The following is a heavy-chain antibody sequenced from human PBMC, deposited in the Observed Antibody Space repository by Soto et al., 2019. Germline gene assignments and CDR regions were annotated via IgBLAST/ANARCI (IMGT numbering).Heavy chain of an antibody. CDR3: ASPHGFGFDV. CDR1: GVSISSHNW. D-gene: IGHD5-12*01. V-gene: IGHV4-4*02. J-gene: IGHJ6*02. Sequence: QVQLQESGPGLVKPSGTLSLTCAVSGVSISSHNWWSWVRQPPGKGLEWIGEIYHSGSTNYNPSLKSRVTLSVDKSKNQVSLQLISVTAADTAMYYCASPHGFGFDVWGQGTTVTVSS. CDR2: IYHSGST.